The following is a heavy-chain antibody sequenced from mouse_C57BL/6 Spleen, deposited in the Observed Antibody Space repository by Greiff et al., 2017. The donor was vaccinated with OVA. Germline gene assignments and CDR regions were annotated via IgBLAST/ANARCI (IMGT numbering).Heavy chain of an antibody. J-gene: IGHJ4*01. CDR2: IRYDGSN. CDR3: AREITTVVEGYAMDY. CDR1: GYSITSGYY. Sequence: EVKLMESGPGLVKPSQSLSLTCSVTGYSITSGYYWNWIRQFPGNKLEWLGHIRYDGSNNYNPSFKDRNSITHDTSKNQFFLKLNSVTTEDTATYYCAREITTVVEGYAMDYWGQGTSVTVSS. D-gene: IGHD1-1*01. V-gene: IGHV3-6*01.